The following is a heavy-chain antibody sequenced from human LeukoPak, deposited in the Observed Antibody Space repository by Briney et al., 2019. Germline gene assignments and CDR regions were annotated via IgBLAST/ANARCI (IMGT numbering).Heavy chain of an antibody. D-gene: IGHD3-22*01. J-gene: IGHJ4*02. V-gene: IGHV1-2*02. Sequence: GASVKVSCKASGYTFTGYYMHWVRQAPGQGLEWMGWINPNSGGTNYAQKFQGRVTMTRDTSISTAYMELSRLRSDDTAVYYCARDYYDSSGYYYVAYWGQGTLVTVSS. CDR3: ARDYYDSSGYYYVAY. CDR1: GYTFTGYY. CDR2: INPNSGGT.